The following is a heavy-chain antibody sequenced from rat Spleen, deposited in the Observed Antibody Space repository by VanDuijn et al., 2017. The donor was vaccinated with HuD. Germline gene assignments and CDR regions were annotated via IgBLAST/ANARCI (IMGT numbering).Heavy chain of an antibody. CDR3: ASLNYGGYIEEFDY. CDR1: GFNFNDYY. Sequence: EVKLVESGGGLVQPGRSLKLSCAASGFNFNDYYMGWVRQAPGKGLEWIGEINKDSSIINYSPSFKDKFTISRDDAKSTLYLQMDSLGSEDTATYYCASLNYGGYIEEFDYWGQGVMVTVSS. D-gene: IGHD1-11*01. CDR2: INKDSSII. V-gene: IGHV4-2*01. J-gene: IGHJ2*01.